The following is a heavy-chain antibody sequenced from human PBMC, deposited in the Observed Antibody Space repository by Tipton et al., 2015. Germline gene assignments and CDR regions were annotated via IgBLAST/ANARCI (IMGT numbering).Heavy chain of an antibody. CDR1: GFTFSNYY. Sequence: SLRLSCAASGFTFSNYYMSWIRQAPGKGLEWLSYIDSSGRTIYCTDSVKGRFTISRDNAKNSLFLQMNSLRAEDTAVYYCARGGDSSNWYEGGPDYWGQGSLVTVSS. D-gene: IGHD6-13*01. CDR3: ARGGDSSNWYEGGPDY. J-gene: IGHJ4*02. CDR2: IDSSGRTI. V-gene: IGHV3-11*01.